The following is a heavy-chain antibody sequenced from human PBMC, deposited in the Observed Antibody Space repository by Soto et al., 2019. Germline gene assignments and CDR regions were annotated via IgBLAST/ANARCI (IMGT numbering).Heavy chain of an antibody. J-gene: IGHJ4*02. CDR1: GYTFTSYD. CDR3: ARGSQWFAVTTD. D-gene: IGHD4-17*01. Sequence: QVQLVQSGAEVKKPGASVKVSCKASGYTFTSYDINWVRQATGQGLEWMGWMNPNSGDTGYAQMFQGRVTMTRNTSISTAYMELSSLRPEDTAVYYCARGSQWFAVTTDWGQGTLVSVSS. V-gene: IGHV1-8*01. CDR2: MNPNSGDT.